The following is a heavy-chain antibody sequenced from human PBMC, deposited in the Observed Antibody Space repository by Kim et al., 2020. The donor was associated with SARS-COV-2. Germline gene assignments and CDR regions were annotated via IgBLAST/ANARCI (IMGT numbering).Heavy chain of an antibody. CDR2: TNPKTGGR. J-gene: IGHJ5*02. V-gene: IGHV1-2*06. Sequence: ASVKVSCKASGYTFTDYYIHWLRQAPGQGLEWMGRTNPKTGGRDYAQKFRDRVTLTRDTSISTVYMEMTGLKSDDTAVYYCARVGSANAFRDWFDPWGQGTLVTVSS. D-gene: IGHD1-1*01. CDR3: ARVGSANAFRDWFDP. CDR1: GYTFTDYY.